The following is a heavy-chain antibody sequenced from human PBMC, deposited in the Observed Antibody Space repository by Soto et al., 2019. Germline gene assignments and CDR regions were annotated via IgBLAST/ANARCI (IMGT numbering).Heavy chain of an antibody. D-gene: IGHD2-2*02. Sequence: SETLSLTCTVSGGSISSYYWSWIRQPPGKGLEWIGYIYYSGSTNYNPSLKSRVTISVDTSKNQFSLKLSSVTAADTAVYYCARRRGYCSSTSCYTSFDYWGQGTLVTVSS. J-gene: IGHJ4*02. CDR3: ARRRGYCSSTSCYTSFDY. CDR1: GGSISSYY. V-gene: IGHV4-59*08. CDR2: IYYSGST.